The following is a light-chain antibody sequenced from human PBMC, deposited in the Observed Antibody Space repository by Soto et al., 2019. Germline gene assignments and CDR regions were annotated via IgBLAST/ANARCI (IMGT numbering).Light chain of an antibody. CDR3: QQYNSYSWT. CDR1: QSISSW. J-gene: IGKJ1*01. CDR2: KAS. V-gene: IGKV1-5*03. Sequence: DIQMTQSPSTLSASVGDRVTITCRASQSISSWLAWYQQKPGKAPKLLIYKASSLESGVPSRLSGSGSGTEFTFTISSLQPDDFATYYCQQYNSYSWTFGKGTKV.